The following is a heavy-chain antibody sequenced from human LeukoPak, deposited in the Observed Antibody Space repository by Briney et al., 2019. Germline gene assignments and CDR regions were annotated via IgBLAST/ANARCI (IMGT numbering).Heavy chain of an antibody. Sequence: GGSLRLSCAASGFTFSNYAMPWVRQAPGKGLEWVAVISDDGSNKYHADSVKGRFTISRDNSKNTLYLQMISLRAEDTAVYYCARGESSSWSAYWGQGALVTVSS. V-gene: IGHV3-30-3*01. CDR1: GFTFSNYA. CDR3: ARGESSSWSAY. CDR2: ISDDGSNK. D-gene: IGHD6-13*01. J-gene: IGHJ4*02.